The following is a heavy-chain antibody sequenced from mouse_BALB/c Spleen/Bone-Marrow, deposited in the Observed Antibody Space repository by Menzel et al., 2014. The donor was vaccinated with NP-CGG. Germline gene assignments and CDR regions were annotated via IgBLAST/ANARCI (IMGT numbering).Heavy chain of an antibody. J-gene: IGHJ1*01. V-gene: IGHV3-1*02. CDR1: GYSITSGYS. D-gene: IGHD1-1*01. CDR3: ARSTVVPYWYFDV. Sequence: EGKLQESVPDLVKPSQSLSLTCTVTGYSITSGYSWHWFRQFPGNKLAWIGYIHYSGSTNYNPSLKSRISITRDTSKNQFFLQLNSVTTEDTATYYCARSTVVPYWYFDVWGAGTPVTGSS. CDR2: IHYSGST.